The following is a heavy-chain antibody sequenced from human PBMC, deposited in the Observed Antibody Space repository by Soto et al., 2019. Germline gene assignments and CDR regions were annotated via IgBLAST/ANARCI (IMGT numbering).Heavy chain of an antibody. CDR3: AYNFLAVSYYYGMDV. Sequence: SVKVSCKASGGTFSSYAISWVRQAPGQGLEWMGGIIPIFGTANYAQQFQGRVTITADDATSTAYMELSSRRSEDTAVYYCAYNFLAVSYYYGMDVWGQGTTVTVSS. D-gene: IGHD1-1*01. J-gene: IGHJ6*02. V-gene: IGHV1-69*13. CDR1: GGTFSSYA. CDR2: IIPIFGTA.